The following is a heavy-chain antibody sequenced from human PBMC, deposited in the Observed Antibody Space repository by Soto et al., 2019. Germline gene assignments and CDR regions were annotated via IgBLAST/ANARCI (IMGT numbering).Heavy chain of an antibody. CDR2: INPTNGNT. CDR3: ARASWDFWSGYEDYYYVDV. D-gene: IGHD3-3*01. V-gene: IGHV1-46*01. J-gene: IGHJ6*03. Sequence: ASVKVSCKASGYTFINYYIHWVRQAPGHGLEWMARINPTNGNTNYAQKFQGRLTLTTDTSTSTAYMELRSLRSDDTAVYYCARASWDFWSGYEDYYYVDVWGKGTTVTVSS. CDR1: GYTFINYY.